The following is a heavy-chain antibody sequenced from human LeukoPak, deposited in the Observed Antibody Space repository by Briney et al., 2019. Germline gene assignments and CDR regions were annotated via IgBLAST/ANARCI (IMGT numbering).Heavy chain of an antibody. CDR2: INPSGGGT. J-gene: IGHJ4*02. Sequence: ASVKVSCKASGYTFTSYYTHWVRQAPGQGLEWMGIINPSGGGTNYAQRFQGRVTMTRDTSTSTVYMELSSLRSEDTAVYFCARASQRYFDFDYWGQGPLVTVSS. CDR1: GYTFTSYY. D-gene: IGHD3-9*01. V-gene: IGHV1-46*01. CDR3: ARASQRYFDFDY.